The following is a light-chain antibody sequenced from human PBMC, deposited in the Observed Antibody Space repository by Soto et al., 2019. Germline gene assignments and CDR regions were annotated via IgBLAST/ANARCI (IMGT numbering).Light chain of an antibody. V-gene: IGLV1-44*01. CDR2: SNN. CDR1: SSNIGTYT. Sequence: QSALTQPPSASGTPGQRVTISCSGSSSNIGTYTVNWYQQVPGTAPKLLIYSNNQRPSGVPDRFSGSKSGTSASLAISGLQAEDEADYYCAAWDASLNGVIFGGGTKLTVL. J-gene: IGLJ2*01. CDR3: AAWDASLNGVI.